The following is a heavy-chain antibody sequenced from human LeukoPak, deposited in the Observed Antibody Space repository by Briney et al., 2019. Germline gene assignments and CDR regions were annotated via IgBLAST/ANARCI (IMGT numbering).Heavy chain of an antibody. D-gene: IGHD3-16*01. Sequence: PSETLSLTCTVSGGSISSYYWSWIRQPPGKGLEWIGYIYYSGSTNYNPSLKSRVTISVDTSKNQFSLKLSSVTAADTAMYYCARGYGLSYYFDYWGQGTLVTVSS. CDR2: IYYSGST. CDR1: GGSISSYY. J-gene: IGHJ4*02. V-gene: IGHV4-59*01. CDR3: ARGYGLSYYFDY.